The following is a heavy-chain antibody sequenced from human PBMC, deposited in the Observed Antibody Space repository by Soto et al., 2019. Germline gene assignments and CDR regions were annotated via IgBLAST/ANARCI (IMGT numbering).Heavy chain of an antibody. D-gene: IGHD4-17*01. CDR3: AKDADYGTQFYDY. J-gene: IGHJ4*02. CDR1: GFTFSSYA. V-gene: IGHV3-23*01. Sequence: EVQLLESGGGLVQPGGSMRLSCAASGFTFSSYAMSWVRQAPGKGLEWVSAISGSGGSTYYADSVKGRFTISRDNSKNTLYLQMNSLRAEDTAVYYCAKDADYGTQFYDYWGQETLVTVSS. CDR2: ISGSGGST.